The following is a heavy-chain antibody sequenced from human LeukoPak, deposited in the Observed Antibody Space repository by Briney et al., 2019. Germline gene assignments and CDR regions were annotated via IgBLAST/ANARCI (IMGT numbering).Heavy chain of an antibody. CDR1: GGSISSYY. CDR2: IYYSGST. J-gene: IGHJ4*02. D-gene: IGHD4-11*01. CDR3: ARLSPYSPSDY. Sequence: SETLSLTCTVSGGSISSYYWSWIRQPPGKGLEWIGYIYYSGSTNYNPSLKSRVTISVDTSKNQFSLKLSSVTAADTAVYYCARLSPYSPSDYWGQGTLVTVSS. V-gene: IGHV4-59*08.